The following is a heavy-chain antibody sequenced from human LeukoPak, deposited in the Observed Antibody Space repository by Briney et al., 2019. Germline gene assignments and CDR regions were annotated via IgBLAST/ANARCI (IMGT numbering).Heavy chain of an antibody. V-gene: IGHV3-53*01. D-gene: IGHD3-9*01. CDR2: ITSDGST. J-gene: IGHJ4*02. CDR1: GFSVSNNY. Sequence: GGSLRLSCAASGFSVSNNYMSWVRQAPGKGLEWVSAITSDGSTYYADSWKGRVTISRDNSQNTLYLQIGYLRVEDAAAYFCSGXHFGWSLEYWGQGTLVTVSS. CDR3: SGXHFGWSLEY.